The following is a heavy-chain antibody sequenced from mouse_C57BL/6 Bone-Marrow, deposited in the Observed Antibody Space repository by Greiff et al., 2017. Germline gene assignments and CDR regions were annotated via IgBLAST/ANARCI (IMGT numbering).Heavy chain of an antibody. Sequence: EVQLQQSGPELVKPGASVKISCKASGYTFTDYYMNWVKQSHGKSLEWIGDINPNNGGTSYNQKFKGKATLTVDKSSSTAYMQLSSLTSEDSAFYYCARRGLYGSSLYYAMDYWGQGTSVTVSS. CDR1: GYTFTDYY. V-gene: IGHV1-26*01. CDR2: INPNNGGT. CDR3: ARRGLYGSSLYYAMDY. D-gene: IGHD1-1*01. J-gene: IGHJ4*01.